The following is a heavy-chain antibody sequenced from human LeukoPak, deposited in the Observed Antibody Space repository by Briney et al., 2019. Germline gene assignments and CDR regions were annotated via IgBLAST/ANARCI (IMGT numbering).Heavy chain of an antibody. CDR1: GGSFSGYY. CDR3: ARVVVPAAIHYYYYYYMDV. D-gene: IGHD2-2*02. V-gene: IGHV4-34*01. J-gene: IGHJ6*03. CDR2: INHSGST. Sequence: SETLSLTCAVYGGSFSGYYWSWIRQPPGKGLEWIGEINHSGSTNYNSSLKSRVTISVDTSKNQFSLKLSSVTAADTAVYYCARVVVPAAIHYYYYYYMDVWGKGTTVTVSS.